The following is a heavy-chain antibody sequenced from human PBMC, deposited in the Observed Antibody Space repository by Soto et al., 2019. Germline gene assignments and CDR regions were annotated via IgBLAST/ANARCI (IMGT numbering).Heavy chain of an antibody. D-gene: IGHD3-10*01. J-gene: IGHJ3*02. CDR3: AKVYSPNYYGSGSDAFDI. Sequence: GGSLRLSCAASGFTFDDYAMHWVRQAPGKGLEWVSGISWNSGSIGYADSVKGRFTISRDNAKNSLYLQMNSLRAEDTALYYCAKVYSPNYYGSGSDAFDIWGQGTMVTVSS. CDR1: GFTFDDYA. CDR2: ISWNSGSI. V-gene: IGHV3-9*01.